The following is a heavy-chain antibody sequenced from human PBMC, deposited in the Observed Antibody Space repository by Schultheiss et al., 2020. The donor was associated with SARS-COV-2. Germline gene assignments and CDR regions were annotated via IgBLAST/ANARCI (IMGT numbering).Heavy chain of an antibody. Sequence: SETLSLTCTVSGGSISSYYWSWIRQPPGKGLEWIGDINHSGSTNYNPSLKSRVTISVDTSKNQFSLKLSSVTAADTAVYYCARVPFRFLEWSRWPRHFDYWGQGTLVTVSS. D-gene: IGHD3-3*01. CDR3: ARVPFRFLEWSRWPRHFDY. CDR2: INHSGST. CDR1: GGSISSYY. V-gene: IGHV4-59*12. J-gene: IGHJ4*02.